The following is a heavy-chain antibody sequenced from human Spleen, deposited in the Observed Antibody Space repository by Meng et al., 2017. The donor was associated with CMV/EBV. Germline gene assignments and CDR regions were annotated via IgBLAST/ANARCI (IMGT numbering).Heavy chain of an antibody. J-gene: IGHJ4*02. V-gene: IGHV3-74*01. Sequence: GESLKISCAASGFHFGTFAMSWVRQTPGKGLEWVGRINSDGSSTSYADSVKGRFTISRDNAKNTLYLQMNSLRAEDTAVYYCARGIDYWGQGTLVTVSS. CDR3: ARGIDY. CDR1: GFHFGTFA. CDR2: INSDGSST.